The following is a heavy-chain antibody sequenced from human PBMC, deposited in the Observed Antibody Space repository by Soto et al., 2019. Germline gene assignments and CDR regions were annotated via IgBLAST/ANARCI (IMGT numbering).Heavy chain of an antibody. V-gene: IGHV3-30*18. Sequence: GGSLRLSCAASGFTFSSYGMHWVRQAPGKGLEWVAVISYDGSNKYYADSVKGRFTISRDSSKNTLYLQMNSLRAEDTAVYYCAKTEFNDYWGQGTLVTVSS. CDR1: GFTFSSYG. CDR3: AKTEFNDY. J-gene: IGHJ4*02. CDR2: ISYDGSNK.